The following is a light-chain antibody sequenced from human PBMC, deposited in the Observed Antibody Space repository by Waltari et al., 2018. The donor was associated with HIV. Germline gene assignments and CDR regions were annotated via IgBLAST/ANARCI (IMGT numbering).Light chain of an antibody. CDR3: SSYTRSSTHYV. Sequence: QSALTQTASVSGSPGQSITISCTGTTSDVGGYNFVSWYQHHPGRAPKLIIYDVTNRPSGVSNRFSGSKSGNKASLTISGLQAEDEADYFCSSYTRSSTHYVFGTGTKVTVL. CDR2: DVT. J-gene: IGLJ1*01. V-gene: IGLV2-14*03. CDR1: TSDVGGYNF.